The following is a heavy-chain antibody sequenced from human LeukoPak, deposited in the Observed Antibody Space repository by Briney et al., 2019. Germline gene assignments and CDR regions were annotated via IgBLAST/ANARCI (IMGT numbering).Heavy chain of an antibody. V-gene: IGHV4-4*07. J-gene: IGHJ4*02. CDR1: GGSISSYY. CDR3: ASDSSGYWKRYFDY. Sequence: SETLSLTCIVSGGSISSYYWSWLRQPAGKGLEWIGRIYSSGSTIYNPSLKSRVTMSVDTSKNQFSLKLNSVTAADTAVYYCASDSSGYWKRYFDYWGQGTLVTVSS. D-gene: IGHD3-22*01. CDR2: IYSSGST.